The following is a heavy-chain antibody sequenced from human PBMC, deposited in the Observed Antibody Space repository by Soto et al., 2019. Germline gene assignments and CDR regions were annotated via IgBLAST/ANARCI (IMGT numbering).Heavy chain of an antibody. Sequence: EVQLVESGGDLVQPGGSLRLSCATSDFTFRNYWMNWVRQAPGKGLEWVANIKPDGSATNYVDSVKGRLTISRDNVRNSVDLQMNSMSVDDTAVYFCFGGNGGHQWGQGTLVTVSS. D-gene: IGHD3-16*01. CDR1: DFTFRNYW. J-gene: IGHJ4*02. V-gene: IGHV3-7*03. CDR3: FGGNGGHQ. CDR2: IKPDGSAT.